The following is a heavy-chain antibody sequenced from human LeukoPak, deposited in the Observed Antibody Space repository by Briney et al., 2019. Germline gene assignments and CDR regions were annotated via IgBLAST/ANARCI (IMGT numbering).Heavy chain of an antibody. Sequence: GASVKVSCKAPGGTFSSYTISWVRQAPGQGLEWMGRIIPILGIANYAQKFQGRVTITADKSTSTAYMELSSLRSEDTAVYYCATHGLGYCSSTSRYHYWGQGTLVTVCS. D-gene: IGHD2-2*01. CDR1: GGTFSSYT. CDR2: IIPILGIA. CDR3: ATHGLGYCSSTSRYHY. J-gene: IGHJ4*02. V-gene: IGHV1-69*02.